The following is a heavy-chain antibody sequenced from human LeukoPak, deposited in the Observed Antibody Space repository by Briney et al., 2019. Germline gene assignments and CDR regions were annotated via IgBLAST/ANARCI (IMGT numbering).Heavy chain of an antibody. CDR1: GGTFSSYA. D-gene: IGHD6-13*01. J-gene: IGHJ6*03. Sequence: ASVKVSCKASGGTFSSYAISWVRQAPGQGLEWMGGIIPIFGTANYAQKFQGRVTITTDESTSTAYMELSSLRSEDTAVYYCARAPYSSTWTPKGYFYYYMDVWGKGTTVTVSS. CDR3: ARAPYSSTWTPKGYFYYYMDV. V-gene: IGHV1-69*05. CDR2: IIPIFGTA.